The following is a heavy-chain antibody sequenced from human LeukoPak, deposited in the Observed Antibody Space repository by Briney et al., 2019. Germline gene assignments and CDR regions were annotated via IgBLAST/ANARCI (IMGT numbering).Heavy chain of an antibody. D-gene: IGHD6-25*01. J-gene: IGHJ3*02. V-gene: IGHV4-38-2*02. CDR2: IYRSGRT. CDR3: ARVRRPFDI. CDR1: GYSISSGYY. Sequence: PSETLSLTCTVSGYSISSGYYWGWIRQPPGKGLEWIGSIYRSGRTFYNPSLKSRVTISVDTSKNQFSLKLSSVTAADTAVYYCARVRRPFDIWGQGTMVTVSS.